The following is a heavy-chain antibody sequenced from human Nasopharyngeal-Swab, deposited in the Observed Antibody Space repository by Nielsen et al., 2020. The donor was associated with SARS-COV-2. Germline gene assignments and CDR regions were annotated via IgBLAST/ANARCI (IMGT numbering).Heavy chain of an antibody. J-gene: IGHJ4*02. CDR2: ISFDGGHK. CDR3: AKDRGGGYSGYDRFDY. Sequence: GESLKISCAASGFTFSRYGMHWVRQAPGKGLEWVAVISFDGGHKYFAESVKGRFTTSRDNSKNTLYLQMNSLRAEDTAVYYCAKDRGGGYSGYDRFDYWGQGTLVTVSS. D-gene: IGHD5-12*01. V-gene: IGHV3-30*18. CDR1: GFTFSRYG.